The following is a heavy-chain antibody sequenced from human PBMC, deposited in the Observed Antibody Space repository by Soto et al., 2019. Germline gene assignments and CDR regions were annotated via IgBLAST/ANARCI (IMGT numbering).Heavy chain of an antibody. CDR2: INPSSGGT. CDR1: GYPFPSPN. J-gene: IGHJ6*02. D-gene: IGHD3-10*01. V-gene: IGHV1-2*02. CDR3: ARQFGTYRHGVDV. Sequence: ASVKVSCKASGYPFPSPNIYWVRQAPRPGAEWMGWINPSSGGTEFAEKFRGRVTVTRDTSIRTVFLELNSPTSDDTGVYSCARQFGTYRHGVDVCGQGTAVTVSS.